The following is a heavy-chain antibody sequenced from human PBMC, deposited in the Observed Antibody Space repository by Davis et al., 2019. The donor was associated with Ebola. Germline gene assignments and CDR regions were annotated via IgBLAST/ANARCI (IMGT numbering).Heavy chain of an antibody. CDR1: GFTFSGSA. Sequence: GGSLRLSCAASGFTFSGSAMPWVRQASGKGLEWVGRIRRKANSYATAYAASVKGRFTISRDDSKNTLYLQMNSLKTEDTAVYYCTTESDSSGYYYVFDAFDIWGQGTMVTVSS. J-gene: IGHJ3*02. V-gene: IGHV3-73*01. D-gene: IGHD3-22*01. CDR2: IRRKANSYAT. CDR3: TTESDSSGYYYVFDAFDI.